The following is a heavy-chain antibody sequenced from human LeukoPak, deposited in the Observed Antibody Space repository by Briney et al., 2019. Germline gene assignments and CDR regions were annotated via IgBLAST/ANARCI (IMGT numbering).Heavy chain of an antibody. CDR1: GFTFSSYA. Sequence: GGSLRLSCAASGFTFSSYAITWIRQAPGKGREWVSTITGSGSSADYADSVKGRFTISRDNSKNTVLLQMISLRAEDAAMYYCAKGPRSGTPYYFDYWGLGTLVPVSS. CDR3: AKGPRSGTPYYFDY. J-gene: IGHJ4*02. CDR2: ITGSGSSA. V-gene: IGHV3-23*01. D-gene: IGHD3-10*01.